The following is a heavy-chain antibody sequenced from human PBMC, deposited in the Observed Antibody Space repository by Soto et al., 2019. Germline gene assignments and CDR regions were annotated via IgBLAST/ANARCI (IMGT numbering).Heavy chain of an antibody. CDR1: GFSLTTSGVG. J-gene: IGHJ4*02. Sequence: QITLNESGPTVVNPTETLTLTCTFSGFSLTTSGVGVGWVRQSPGKAPEWLAFIYWDDDKRYSTSLKSRLTITKDTSKNQVVLTMANVVPADTATYYCAHRVLRAVFGLVTTTAIYFDFWGQGTPVVVSS. V-gene: IGHV2-5*02. CDR3: AHRVLRAVFGLVTTTAIYFDF. D-gene: IGHD3-3*01. CDR2: IYWDDDK.